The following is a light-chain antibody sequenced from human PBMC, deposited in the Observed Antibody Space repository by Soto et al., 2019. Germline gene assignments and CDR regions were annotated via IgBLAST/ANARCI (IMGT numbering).Light chain of an antibody. V-gene: IGKV3-20*01. CDR1: QSVSSSY. CDR3: QQYVSPPWT. Sequence: EIVLTQSPGTLSLSPGERATLSCRASQSVSSSYLAWYQQKPGQAPKLLIYGASSRATGIPDRFSGSGSGTDFTLTITRLEPEDFAVYYCQQYVSPPWTFCQGTKVEIK. CDR2: GAS. J-gene: IGKJ1*01.